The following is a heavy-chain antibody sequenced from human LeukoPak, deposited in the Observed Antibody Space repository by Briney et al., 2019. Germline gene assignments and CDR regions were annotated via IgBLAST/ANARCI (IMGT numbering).Heavy chain of an antibody. V-gene: IGHV4-34*01. CDR1: GVSITNYY. D-gene: IGHD3-9*01. CDR3: ARGHLTGKVKIDF. J-gene: IGHJ4*02. CDR2: INYSGRT. Sequence: SETLSLTCGVYGVSITNYYWAFIRQPPGKGLEWIGEINYSGRTNYNPSLKSRVSISVDTSKNQFSLNLTSVTAADTALYYCARGHLTGKVKIDFWGQGTLVTVA.